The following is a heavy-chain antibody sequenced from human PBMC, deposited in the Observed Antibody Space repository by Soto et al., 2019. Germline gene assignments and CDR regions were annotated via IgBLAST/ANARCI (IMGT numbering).Heavy chain of an antibody. Sequence: SETLSLTCTVSGGSISSSSYYWGWIRQPPGKGLEWIGSIYYSGSTYYNPSLKSRVTISVDTSNNQFSLKMSSVTAADTAVYYCARESIAVAGTPDYYYGMDVWGQGTTVT. D-gene: IGHD6-19*01. CDR2: IYYSGST. J-gene: IGHJ6*02. CDR3: ARESIAVAGTPDYYYGMDV. CDR1: GGSISSSSYY. V-gene: IGHV4-39*02.